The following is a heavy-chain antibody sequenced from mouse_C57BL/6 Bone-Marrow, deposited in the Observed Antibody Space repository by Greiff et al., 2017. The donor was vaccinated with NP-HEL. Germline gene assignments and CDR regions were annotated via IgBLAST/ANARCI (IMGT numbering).Heavy chain of an antibody. J-gene: IGHJ4*01. CDR1: GYTFTSYW. CDR3: ASSSDYDEEGYAMDY. Sequence: QVQLQQPGAELVKPGASVKLSCTASGYTFTSYWMHWVKQRPGRGLEWIGRIDPNSGGTKYNEKFKSRVTLTVDKASSTAYMQLSSLTSEDSAVYYCASSSDYDEEGYAMDYWGQGTSTPVTS. CDR2: IDPNSGGT. V-gene: IGHV1-72*01. D-gene: IGHD2-4*01.